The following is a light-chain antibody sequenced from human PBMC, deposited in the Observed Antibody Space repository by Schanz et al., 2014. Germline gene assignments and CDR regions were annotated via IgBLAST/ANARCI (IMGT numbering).Light chain of an antibody. Sequence: QSALTQPASVSGSPGQSITISCTGTSSDVGSYNLVSWYQHHPGKAPKLMIYDASNRPSGVSNRFSGSKSAYTASLTISGLQAEDEADYYCSSYADSSTLFGPGTKLTVL. CDR1: SSDVGSYNL. V-gene: IGLV2-14*02. J-gene: IGLJ1*01. CDR3: SSYADSSTL. CDR2: DAS.